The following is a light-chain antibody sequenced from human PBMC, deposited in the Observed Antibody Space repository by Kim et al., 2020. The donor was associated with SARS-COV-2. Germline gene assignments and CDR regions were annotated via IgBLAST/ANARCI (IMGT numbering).Light chain of an antibody. J-gene: IGLJ2*01. CDR3: QAWDSSTAV. CDR1: KLENKY. V-gene: IGLV3-1*01. CDR2: HDT. Sequence: SVSPGQTASISCSGDKLENKYVCWYQQKPGQSPVLVIYHDTKRPSGIPERFSGSNSGSTATLTISETQPMDEADYYCQAWDSSTAVFGGGTQLTVL.